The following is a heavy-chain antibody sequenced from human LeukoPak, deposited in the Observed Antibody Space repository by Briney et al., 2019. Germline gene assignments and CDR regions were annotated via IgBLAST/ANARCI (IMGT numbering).Heavy chain of an antibody. CDR3: ASGYAFDV. CDR1: GDSVSNNNGA. CDR2: TYYRSQWHN. J-gene: IGHJ3*01. Sequence: SQTLSLTCALSGDSVSNNNGAWHWIRQSPSRGLEWLGRTYYRSQWHNDYARSVMSRISVDPDASKNQFSLHLSSVTPDDTAVYYCASGYAFDVWGRGTMVTVSS. V-gene: IGHV6-1*01.